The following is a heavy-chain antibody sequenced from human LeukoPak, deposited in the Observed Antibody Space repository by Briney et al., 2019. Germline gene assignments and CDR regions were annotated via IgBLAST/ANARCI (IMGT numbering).Heavy chain of an antibody. D-gene: IGHD3-10*01. J-gene: IGHJ3*02. CDR1: GLTVGGSY. Sequence: QPGGPLRLSCAASGLTVGGSYMNWVRQPPGKGLEWVSVLYSSGTTYYADSAKGRFTISRDNSKNTLYLQLNSLRAEDTAIYYCAQSRGAFDIWGQGTMVTVSS. V-gene: IGHV3-53*01. CDR2: LYSSGTT. CDR3: AQSRGAFDI.